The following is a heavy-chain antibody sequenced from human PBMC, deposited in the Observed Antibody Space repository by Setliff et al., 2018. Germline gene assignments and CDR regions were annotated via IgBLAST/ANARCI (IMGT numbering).Heavy chain of an antibody. CDR1: GFTFSSYG. CDR3: ARGSSGWYGLTDY. D-gene: IGHD6-19*01. CDR2: IWYDGSNK. V-gene: IGHV3-33*01. Sequence: LRLSCAASGFTFSSYGMHWVRQAPGKGLEWVAVIWYDGSNKYYADSVKGRFTISRDNSKNTLYLQMNSLRAEDTAVYYCARGSSGWYGLTDYWGQGTLVTVSS. J-gene: IGHJ4*02.